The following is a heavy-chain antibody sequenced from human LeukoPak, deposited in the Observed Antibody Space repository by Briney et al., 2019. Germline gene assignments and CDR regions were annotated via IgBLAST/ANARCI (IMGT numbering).Heavy chain of an antibody. CDR3: ARDLFSAVTDATYYFDY. V-gene: IGHV1-69*13. D-gene: IGHD4-17*01. Sequence: SVKVSCKASGGTFSSYAISWVRQAPGQGLEWMGGIIPIFGTANYAQKFQGRVTITADESTSTAYMELSSLRSEDTAVYYCARDLFSAVTDATYYFDYWGQGTLVTISS. CDR2: IIPIFGTA. J-gene: IGHJ4*02. CDR1: GGTFSSYA.